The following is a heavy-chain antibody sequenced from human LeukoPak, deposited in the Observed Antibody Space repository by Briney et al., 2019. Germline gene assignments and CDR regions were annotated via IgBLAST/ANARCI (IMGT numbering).Heavy chain of an antibody. D-gene: IGHD2-8*01. CDR1: GFTVSSNY. J-gene: IGHJ4*02. V-gene: IGHV3-66*01. Sequence: GRSLRLSCAASGFTVSSNYMSWVRQAPGKGLEWVSVIYSGGSTYCADSVKGRFTISRDNSKNTLYLQMNSLRAEDTAVYYCARFPLTLISRRPQIDYWGQGTLVTVSS. CDR3: ARFPLTLISRRPQIDY. CDR2: IYSGGST.